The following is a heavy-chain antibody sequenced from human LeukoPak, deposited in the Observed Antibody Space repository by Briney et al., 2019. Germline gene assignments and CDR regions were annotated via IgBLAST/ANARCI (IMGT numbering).Heavy chain of an antibody. V-gene: IGHV4-34*01. CDR1: GGSLSGYF. CDR3: ARLIIPSTTGTLDI. Sequence: PSETLSLNCTVYGGSLSGYFWSWIRQAPGKGLEWIGEVHHSGNTHYKPSLQSRLTMSVDTSNNQFSLKLGSVTAADTAVYYCARLIIPSTTGTLDIWGQGTMVTVFS. CDR2: VHHSGNT. J-gene: IGHJ3*02. D-gene: IGHD1-1*01.